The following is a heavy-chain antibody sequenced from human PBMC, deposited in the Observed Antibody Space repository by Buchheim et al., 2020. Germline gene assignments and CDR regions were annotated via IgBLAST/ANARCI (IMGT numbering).Heavy chain of an antibody. J-gene: IGHJ6*02. CDR3: ARGLGTETTFFFYYYGMDV. CDR2: INHGGST. V-gene: IGHV4-34*01. D-gene: IGHD7-27*01. Sequence: QVQLQQWGAGLLKPSETLSLTCAVYGGSFSDSYWSWIRQPPGKGLEWIGEINHGGSTNYNPSLKSRFTISVDTSKNQFSLKLSSVTAADTAVYYCARGLGTETTFFFYYYGMDVWGQGTT. CDR1: GGSFSDSY.